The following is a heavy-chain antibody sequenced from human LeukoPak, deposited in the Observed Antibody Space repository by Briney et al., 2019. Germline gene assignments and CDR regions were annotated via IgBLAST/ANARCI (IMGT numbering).Heavy chain of an antibody. CDR2: IYTSGST. D-gene: IGHD1-7*01. CDR3: ARVLQGWNYEGGNWFDP. J-gene: IGHJ5*02. Sequence: SETLSLTCTVSGGSISSGSYYWSWIRQPAGKGLEWIGRIYTSGSTNYNPSLKIRVTISVDTYKNQFSLKLSSVTAADTAVYYCARVLQGWNYEGGNWFDPWGQGTLVTVSS. V-gene: IGHV4-61*02. CDR1: GGSISSGSYY.